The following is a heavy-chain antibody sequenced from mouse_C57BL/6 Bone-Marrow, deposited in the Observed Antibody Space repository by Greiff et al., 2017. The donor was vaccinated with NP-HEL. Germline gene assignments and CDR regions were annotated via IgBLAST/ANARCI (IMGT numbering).Heavy chain of an antibody. V-gene: IGHV1-55*01. CDR2: IYPGSGST. CDR3: ARGHYGTPYWYFDV. CDR1: GYTFTSYW. Sequence: VQLQQSGAELVKPGASVKMSCKASGYTFTSYWITWVKQRPGQGLEWIGDIYPGSGSTNYNEKFKSKATLTVDTSSSTAYMQLSSLTSEDSAVYYCARGHYGTPYWYFDVWGTGTTVTVSS. J-gene: IGHJ1*03. D-gene: IGHD1-1*01.